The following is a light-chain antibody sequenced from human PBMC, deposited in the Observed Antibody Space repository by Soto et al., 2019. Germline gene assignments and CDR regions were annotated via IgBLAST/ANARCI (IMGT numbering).Light chain of an antibody. CDR3: QQFSTSPTMYT. Sequence: EIVMTQSPATLSVSPGERATLSCRASQSVSSNLAWYQQKPGQAPRLLIYGASTRATGIPERFSGSASGTDFSLTISRLEPEDFAVYYCQQFSTSPTMYTFGQGTKLEIK. CDR2: GAS. J-gene: IGKJ2*01. CDR1: QSVSSN. V-gene: IGKV3D-15*01.